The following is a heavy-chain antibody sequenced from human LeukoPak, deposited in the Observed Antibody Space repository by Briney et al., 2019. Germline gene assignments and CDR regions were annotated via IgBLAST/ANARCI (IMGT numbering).Heavy chain of an antibody. CDR2: ISAYNGNT. V-gene: IGHV1-18*01. CDR3: ARDFGDENYYDSSGYYSASDY. Sequence: ASVKVSWKASGYTFTSYGISWVRQAPGQGLEWMGWISAYNGNTNYAQKLQGRVTMTTDTSTSTAYMELRSLRSDDTAVYYCARDFGDENYYDSSGYYSASDYWGQGTLVTVSS. J-gene: IGHJ4*02. D-gene: IGHD3-22*01. CDR1: GYTFTSYG.